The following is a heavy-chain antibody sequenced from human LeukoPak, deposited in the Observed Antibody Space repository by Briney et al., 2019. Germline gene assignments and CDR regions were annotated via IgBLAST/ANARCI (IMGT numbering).Heavy chain of an antibody. V-gene: IGHV3-30-3*01. CDR1: GFTFSSYA. D-gene: IGHD3-10*01. CDR3: ARHGFWFGELLIAAFDY. J-gene: IGHJ4*02. Sequence: PGGSLRLSCAASGFTFSSYAMHWVRQAPGKGLEWVAVISYDGSNKYYADSVKGRFTISRDNSKNTLYLQMNSLRAEDTAVYYCARHGFWFGELLIAAFDYWGQGTLVTVSS. CDR2: ISYDGSNK.